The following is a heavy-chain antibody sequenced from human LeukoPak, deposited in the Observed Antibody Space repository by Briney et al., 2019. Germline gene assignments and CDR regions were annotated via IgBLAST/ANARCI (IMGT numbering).Heavy chain of an antibody. D-gene: IGHD3-22*01. J-gene: IGHJ4*02. CDR2: ISKDVDNR. CDR1: GFTFSSYA. V-gene: IGHV3-30*01. CDR3: TRCSYDSSGYRTCYFDY. Sequence: GTSQRLSCAASGFTFSSYAMHWVRQAPGKGLEWVAVISKDVDNRYYADSVKGRFTISRDNSQNTLYLQMNSLRAEDTAMYYCTRCSYDSSGYRTCYFDYWGQGTLVTVSS.